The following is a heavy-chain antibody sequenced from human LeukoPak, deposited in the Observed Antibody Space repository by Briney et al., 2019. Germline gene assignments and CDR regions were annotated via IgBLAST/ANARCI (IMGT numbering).Heavy chain of an antibody. CDR1: GFTFSSYG. V-gene: IGHV3-30*18. CDR3: AKDFQAPAAPGALYNWFDP. CDR2: ISYDGSNK. Sequence: GGSLRLSCAASGFTFSSYGMHWVRQAPGKGLEWVAAISYDGSNKLYADSVKGRFTISSDNSRNTLYLQMNSLRAEDTAVYYCAKDFQAPAAPGALYNWFDPWGQGTLVTVSS. D-gene: IGHD2-2*01. J-gene: IGHJ5*02.